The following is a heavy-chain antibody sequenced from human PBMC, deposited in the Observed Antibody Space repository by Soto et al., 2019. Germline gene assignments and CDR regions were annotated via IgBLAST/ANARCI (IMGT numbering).Heavy chain of an antibody. V-gene: IGHV4-38-2*01. CDR1: GYSISSGHH. CDR3: ARRSSGSYGWFDP. CDR2: MYQSGTT. J-gene: IGHJ5*02. Sequence: PSETLSLTCVVSGYSISSGHHWGWVRQPPGKGLEWIGLMYQSGTTYYNPSLKSRVTMTVDTSKNQFSLNLNSVSAADTAVYYCARRSSGSYGWFDPWGK. D-gene: IGHD1-26*01.